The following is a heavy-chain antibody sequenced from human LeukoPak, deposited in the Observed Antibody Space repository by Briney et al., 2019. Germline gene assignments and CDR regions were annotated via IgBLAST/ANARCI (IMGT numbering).Heavy chain of an antibody. Sequence: GGSLRLSCAASGFTFSSYAMHWVRQAPGKGLEWVAVISYDGSNKYYADSVKGRFTISRDNSKNTLYLQMNSLRAEDTAVYYCASEDDYADYWGQGTLVTVSS. CDR1: GFTFSSYA. V-gene: IGHV3-30-3*01. J-gene: IGHJ4*02. CDR3: ASEDDYADY. CDR2: ISYDGSNK. D-gene: IGHD1-14*01.